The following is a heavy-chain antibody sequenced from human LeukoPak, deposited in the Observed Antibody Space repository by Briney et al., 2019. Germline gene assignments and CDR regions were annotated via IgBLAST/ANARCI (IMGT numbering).Heavy chain of an antibody. CDR2: MSGSGGST. CDR1: GFTFSSYA. CDR3: ARVRYGELDV. V-gene: IGHV3-23*01. Sequence: GGSLRLSCAASGFTFSSYAMSWVRQAPGKGLEWVSSMSGSGGSTYYADSVKGRFTISRDDSKNTLYLQMNSLRAEDTAVYYCARVRYGELDVWGQGTTATVSS. D-gene: IGHD4-17*01. J-gene: IGHJ6*02.